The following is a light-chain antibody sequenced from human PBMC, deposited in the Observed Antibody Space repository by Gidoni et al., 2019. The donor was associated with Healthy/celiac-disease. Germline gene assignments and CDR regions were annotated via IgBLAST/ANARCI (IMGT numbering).Light chain of an antibody. V-gene: IGKV1-5*03. CDR3: QQYNSYPYT. Sequence: DIQLTQSPSTLSASVGDRVTITCRASQSISSWLAWYQQKPGKAPKLLIYKASSLESGVPSRFSGSGSGTEFTLTISSLQPDDFATYYCQQYNSYPYTFGQGTKLEIK. CDR2: KAS. J-gene: IGKJ2*01. CDR1: QSISSW.